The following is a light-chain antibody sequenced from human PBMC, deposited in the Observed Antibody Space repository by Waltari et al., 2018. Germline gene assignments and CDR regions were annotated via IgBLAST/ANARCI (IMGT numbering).Light chain of an antibody. J-gene: IGLJ3*02. CDR2: EVS. Sequence: QSALTQPASISGSPGQSITISCAGTISDVGSFNLVSWYKHHPGKPPKLMLFEVSQRPSGISDRFSGSKSGNTASLTISGLQAEDEANYYCCSYARSKVGLCGGGTKLTVL. CDR1: ISDVGSFNL. CDR3: CSYARSKVGL. V-gene: IGLV2-23*02.